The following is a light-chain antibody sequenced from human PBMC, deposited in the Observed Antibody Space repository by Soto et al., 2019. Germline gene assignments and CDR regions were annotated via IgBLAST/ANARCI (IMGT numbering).Light chain of an antibody. J-gene: IGKJ1*01. CDR2: TAS. CDR1: QNIDTW. V-gene: IGKV1-5*03. CDR3: QQYSDYSRS. Sequence: DIQMTQSPSTLSASIGDRITISCRASQNIDTWLAWYQQRPGEAPKLLIYTASNLESGVPSRFSGSGSGTYFTLTITSLQPDDCATYYCQQYSDYSRSFGQGTQV.